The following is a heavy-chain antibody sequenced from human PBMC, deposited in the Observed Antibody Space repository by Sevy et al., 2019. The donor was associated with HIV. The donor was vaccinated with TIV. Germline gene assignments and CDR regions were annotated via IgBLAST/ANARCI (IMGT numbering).Heavy chain of an antibody. CDR3: VKGPHPAVTTSYALDV. Sequence: GGSLRLSCAASGFIFTSYGMHWVRQAPGKGLEWVTFIRNDGSTKYYADSVRGRFTASRDNPKNTLYLQMNSLRPEDTAVYYCVKGPHPAVTTSYALDVWGQGTTVTVSS. CDR2: IRNDGSTK. V-gene: IGHV3-30*02. D-gene: IGHD4-17*01. J-gene: IGHJ6*02. CDR1: GFIFTSYG.